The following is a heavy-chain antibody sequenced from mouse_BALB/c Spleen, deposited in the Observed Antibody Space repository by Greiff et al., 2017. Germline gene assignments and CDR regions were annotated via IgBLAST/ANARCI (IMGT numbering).Heavy chain of an antibody. CDR3: ARSYYGTLYYAMDY. CDR1: GFSLTSYG. CDR2: IWSGGST. D-gene: IGHD2-1*01. J-gene: IGHJ4*01. V-gene: IGHV2-2*02. Sequence: VKLVESGPGLVQPSQSLSITCTVSGFSLTSYGVHWVRQSPGKGLEWLGVIWSGGSTDYNAAFISRLSISKDNSKSQVFFKMNSLQANDTAIYYCARSYYGTLYYAMDYWGQGTSVTVSS.